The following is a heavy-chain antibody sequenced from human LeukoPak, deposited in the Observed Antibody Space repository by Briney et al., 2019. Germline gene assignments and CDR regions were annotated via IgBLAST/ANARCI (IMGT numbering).Heavy chain of an antibody. Sequence: PSETLSLTCTVSGGSISDYYWSWIRQPPGKGLEWIGYFFYSGSTNYHPSLKTRVTISVDASKTQFSLKLSSVTAADTAVYYCATSGRGYSYGTIDYWGQGTLVTVSS. J-gene: IGHJ4*02. CDR3: ATSGRGYSYGTIDY. D-gene: IGHD5-18*01. CDR2: FFYSGST. CDR1: GGSISDYY. V-gene: IGHV4-59*01.